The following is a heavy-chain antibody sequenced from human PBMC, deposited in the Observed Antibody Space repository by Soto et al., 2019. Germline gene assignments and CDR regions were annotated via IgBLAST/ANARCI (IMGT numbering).Heavy chain of an antibody. D-gene: IGHD2-2*01. J-gene: IGHJ4*02. V-gene: IGHV3-21*01. CDR3: VRDVYCASLSCPYYFDY. Sequence: GGSLRLSCAASGFTFSTYDMNWVRQAPGKGLEWVSSISSSSTYIYYADSVKGRFTIFRDNAKRSLYLQMNSLRAEDTAVYYCVRDVYCASLSCPYYFDYWGQGALVTVSS. CDR2: ISSSSTYI. CDR1: GFTFSTYD.